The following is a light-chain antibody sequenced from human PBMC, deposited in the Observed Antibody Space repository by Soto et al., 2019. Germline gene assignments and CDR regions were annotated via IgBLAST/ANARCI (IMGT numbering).Light chain of an antibody. J-gene: IGKJ5*01. CDR1: QSVSNNY. Sequence: EIVLTQSPGTLSLSPVEIATLSFMASQSVSNNYLAWYQQKPGQAPRLLIYGASNRATGIPDRFSGSGSGTDFTLTISSLEPEDFAVYYCQQRNIWPPVTFGQGTRLEI. V-gene: IGKV3D-20*02. CDR3: QQRNIWPPVT. CDR2: GAS.